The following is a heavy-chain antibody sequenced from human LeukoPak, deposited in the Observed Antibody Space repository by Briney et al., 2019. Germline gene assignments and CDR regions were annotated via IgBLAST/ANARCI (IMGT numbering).Heavy chain of an antibody. CDR3: ANLMAHDFWSGLDY. CDR1: GFTFSSYG. CDR2: IRYDGSNK. D-gene: IGHD3-3*01. Sequence: PGGSLRLSCAASGFTFSSYGMHWVRQAPGKELEWVAFIRYDGSNKYYADSVKGRFTISRDNSKNTLYLQMNSLRAEDTAVYYCANLMAHDFWSGLDYWGQGTLVTVSS. V-gene: IGHV3-30*02. J-gene: IGHJ4*02.